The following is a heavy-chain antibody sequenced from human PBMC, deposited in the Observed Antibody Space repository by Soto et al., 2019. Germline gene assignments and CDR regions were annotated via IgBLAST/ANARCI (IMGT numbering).Heavy chain of an antibody. CDR2: INPNSGGT. CDR3: ARALAPAVVLEGYYYGMDV. V-gene: IGHV1-2*02. CDR1: GYTFIGYY. Sequence: ASVKVSCKASGYTFIGYYMHWVRQAPGQGLEWMGWINPNSGGTNYAQKFQGRVTMTRDTSISTAYMELSRLRSDDTAVYYCARALAPAVVLEGYYYGMDVWGQGTTVTVSS. D-gene: IGHD2-2*01. J-gene: IGHJ6*02.